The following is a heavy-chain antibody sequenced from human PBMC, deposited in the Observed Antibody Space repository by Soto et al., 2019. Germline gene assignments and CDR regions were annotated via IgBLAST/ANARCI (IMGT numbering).Heavy chain of an antibody. V-gene: IGHV3-74*01. CDR1: GFTFSSYG. Sequence: EVQLVESGGGLVQPGGSLRLSCAASGFTFSSYGMHWVRQVPGKGLVWVSRINSDGSSTTYADSVRGRFTISRDNAKNTLYLQMHSLRAEDTAVYYCARDIVVVVATSDYGMDVWGQGTTVTVSS. CDR2: INSDGSST. J-gene: IGHJ6*02. CDR3: ARDIVVVVATSDYGMDV. D-gene: IGHD2-15*01.